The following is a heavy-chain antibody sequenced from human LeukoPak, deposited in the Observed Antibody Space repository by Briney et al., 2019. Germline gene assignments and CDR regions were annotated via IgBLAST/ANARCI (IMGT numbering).Heavy chain of an antibody. CDR2: ISTDGSNK. V-gene: IGHV3-30*18. CDR1: GFTFSSYG. J-gene: IGHJ4*02. D-gene: IGHD3-22*01. Sequence: GGSLRLSCAASGFTFSSYGMHWVRQAPGKGLEWVAVISTDGSNKYYADSVKGRFTISRDNSKNTLYLQMNSLRAEDTAVYYCAKVHYYDSSGYLEYWGQGTLVTVSS. CDR3: AKVHYYDSSGYLEY.